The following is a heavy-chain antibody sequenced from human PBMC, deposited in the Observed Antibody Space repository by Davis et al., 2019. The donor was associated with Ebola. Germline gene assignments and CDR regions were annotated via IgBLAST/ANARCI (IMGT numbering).Heavy chain of an antibody. Sequence: SETLSLTCTVSGGSISSSSYYWGWIRQPPGKGLEWIGSIYYSESTYYNPSLKSRVTISVDTSKNQFSLKLSSVTAADTAVYYCAGITVTKEWLFDYWGQGTLVTVSS. V-gene: IGHV4-39*01. CDR2: IYYSEST. J-gene: IGHJ4*02. D-gene: IGHD4-17*01. CDR3: AGITVTKEWLFDY. CDR1: GGSISSSSYY.